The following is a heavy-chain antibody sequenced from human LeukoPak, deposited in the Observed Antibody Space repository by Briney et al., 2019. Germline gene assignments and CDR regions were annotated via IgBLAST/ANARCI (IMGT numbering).Heavy chain of an antibody. Sequence: ASVKVSCKVSGYTLTELSMHWVRQAPGKGLEWMGGFDPEDGETIYAQKFQGRVTMTEDTSTDTAYMELSSLRSEDTAVYYCATVKGYCSSTSCYPAPSSYWYFDLWGRGTLVTVSS. CDR1: GYTLTELS. J-gene: IGHJ2*01. V-gene: IGHV1-24*01. CDR3: ATVKGYCSSTSCYPAPSSYWYFDL. D-gene: IGHD2-2*01. CDR2: FDPEDGET.